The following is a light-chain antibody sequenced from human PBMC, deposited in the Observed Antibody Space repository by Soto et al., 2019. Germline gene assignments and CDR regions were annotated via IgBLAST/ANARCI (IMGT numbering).Light chain of an antibody. CDR2: DVS. Sequence: QSALTQPASVSGSPGQSITISCTGINSDVGDYKYVSWYQQYPGKAPKLIIYDVSNRPSGVSNRFSGSKSGNTASLAISRLQTEDEADYYCSSQTSSSTLDVLFGGGTKLTVL. V-gene: IGLV2-14*03. CDR1: NSDVGDYKY. CDR3: SSQTSSSTLDVL. J-gene: IGLJ2*01.